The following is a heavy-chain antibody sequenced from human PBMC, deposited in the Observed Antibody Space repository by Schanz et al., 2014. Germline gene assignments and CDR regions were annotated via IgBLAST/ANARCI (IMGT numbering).Heavy chain of an antibody. CDR1: GFTFSSYW. J-gene: IGHJ3*02. CDR2: IKSDGSRT. V-gene: IGHV3-74*01. D-gene: IGHD4-17*01. Sequence: EVQLVESGGGLVQPGGSLRLSCAASGFTFSSYWMHWVRQVPGKGLVWVSRIKSDGSRTAYADSVKGRFTISRDNAKNTLYLQMNTLRAEDTAVYYCARKMKLGVYGGKGHDSLDIWGQGTMVTVSS. CDR3: ARKMKLGVYGGKGHDSLDI.